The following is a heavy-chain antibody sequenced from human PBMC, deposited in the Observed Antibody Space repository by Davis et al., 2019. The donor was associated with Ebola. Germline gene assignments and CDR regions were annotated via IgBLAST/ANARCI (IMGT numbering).Heavy chain of an antibody. D-gene: IGHD1-14*01. CDR2: INPSGGST. J-gene: IGHJ4*02. CDR1: GYTFTSYY. CDR3: AKVGQNHYYFDY. V-gene: IGHV1-46*01. Sequence: ASVKVSCKASGYTFTSYYMHWVRQAPGQGLEWMGIINPSGGSTSYAQKFQGRVTMTRDTSTSTVYMELSSLRSEDTAVYYCAKVGQNHYYFDYWGQGTLVTVSS.